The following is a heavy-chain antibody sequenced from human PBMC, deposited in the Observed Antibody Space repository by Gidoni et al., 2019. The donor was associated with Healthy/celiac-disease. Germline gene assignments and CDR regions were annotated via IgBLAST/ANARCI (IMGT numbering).Heavy chain of an antibody. CDR2: ISYDGSNK. CDR1: GFTFSSYG. V-gene: IGHV3-30*18. D-gene: IGHD6-19*01. Sequence: QVQLVESGGGVVQPGRSLRLPCAASGFTFSSYGMHWVRQAPGKGLEWVAVISYDGSNKYYADSVKGRFTISRDNSKNTLYLQMNSLRAEDTAVYYCAKDRIAVAGTDYWGQGTLVTVSS. J-gene: IGHJ4*02. CDR3: AKDRIAVAGTDY.